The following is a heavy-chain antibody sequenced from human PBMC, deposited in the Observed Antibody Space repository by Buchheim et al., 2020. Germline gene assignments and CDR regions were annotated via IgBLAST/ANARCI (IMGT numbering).Heavy chain of an antibody. CDR2: IRSSTDGGTT. Sequence: EVQLVESGGDLVKPGESLRLSCAASEFTFTNAWMSWIRQAPGKGLEWVGRIRSSTDGGTTDYAVPVKGRFTIPRDDSENTLYLQMNSLKTEDTAVYYCTTLMKSARLSSDYWGQGTL. D-gene: IGHD6-6*01. CDR1: EFTFTNAW. J-gene: IGHJ4*02. V-gene: IGHV3-15*01. CDR3: TTLMKSARLSSDY.